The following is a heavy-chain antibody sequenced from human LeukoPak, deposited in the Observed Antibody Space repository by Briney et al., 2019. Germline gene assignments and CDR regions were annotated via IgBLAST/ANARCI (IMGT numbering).Heavy chain of an antibody. V-gene: IGHV4-59*01. CDR2: IYYSGST. CDR1: GGSISSYY. CDR3: ARELSYGYYFDY. J-gene: IGHJ4*02. D-gene: IGHD5-18*01. Sequence: SETLSLTCTVSGGSISSYYWSWIRQPPGKGLEWIGYIYYSGSTNYNPSLKSRVTISVDTSKNQFSLKLSSVTAADTAVCYCARELSYGYYFDYWGQGTLVTVSS.